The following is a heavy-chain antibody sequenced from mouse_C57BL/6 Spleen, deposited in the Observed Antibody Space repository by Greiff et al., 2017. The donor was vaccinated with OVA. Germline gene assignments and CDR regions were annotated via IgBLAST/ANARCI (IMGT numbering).Heavy chain of an antibody. J-gene: IGHJ4*01. CDR3: ASGDGYYDAMDY. CDR1: GYTFTSYW. CDR2: IHPNSGST. V-gene: IGHV1-64*01. D-gene: IGHD2-3*01. Sequence: VQLQQPGAELVKPGASVKLSCKASGYTFTSYWMHWVKQRPGQGLEWIGMIHPNSGSTNYNEKFKSKATLTVDKSSSTAYMQLSSLTSEDSAVYYCASGDGYYDAMDYWGQGTSVTVSS.